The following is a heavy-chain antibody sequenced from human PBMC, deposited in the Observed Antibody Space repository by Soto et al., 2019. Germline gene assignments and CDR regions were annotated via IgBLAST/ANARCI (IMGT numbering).Heavy chain of an antibody. V-gene: IGHV4-4*02. Sequence: TLSLLCAVSGGSSSSSNWWSWVRQPPGKGLEWIGEIYHSGSTNYNPSLKSRVTISVDKSKNQFSLKLSSVTAVDTAVYYCAGIVGATFDYYGMDVWGQGTTVTVSS. CDR2: IYHSGST. J-gene: IGHJ6*02. CDR1: GGSSSSSNW. D-gene: IGHD1-26*01. CDR3: AGIVGATFDYYGMDV.